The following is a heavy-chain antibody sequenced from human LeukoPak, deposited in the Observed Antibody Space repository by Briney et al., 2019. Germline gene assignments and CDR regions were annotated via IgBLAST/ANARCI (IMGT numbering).Heavy chain of an antibody. V-gene: IGHV3-7*01. J-gene: IGHJ4*02. D-gene: IGHD6-19*01. Sequence: GGSLRLSCGASGFTFSSYWMSWVRQAPGMGLEWVANMKQDGSEKYYVDSVKGRFTISRDNAKNSLYLQMNSLRAEDTAVYYCARGIAVAGTVGYFDYWGQGTLVTVSS. CDR1: GFTFSSYW. CDR3: ARGIAVAGTVGYFDY. CDR2: MKQDGSEK.